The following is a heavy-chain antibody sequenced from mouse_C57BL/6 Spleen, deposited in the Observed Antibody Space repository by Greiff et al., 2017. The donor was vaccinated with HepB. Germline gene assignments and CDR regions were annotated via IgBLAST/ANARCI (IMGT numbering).Heavy chain of an antibody. V-gene: IGHV5-4*01. CDR2: ISDGGSYT. D-gene: IGHD2-5*01. CDR3: ARESNYGLFDY. Sequence: DVQLVESGGGLVKPGGSLKLSCAASGFTFSSYAMSWVRQTPEKSLEWVATISDGGSYTYYPDNVKGRFTISRDNAKNNLYLQMSHLKSEDTAMYYCARESNYGLFDYWGQGTTLTVSS. J-gene: IGHJ2*01. CDR1: GFTFSSYA.